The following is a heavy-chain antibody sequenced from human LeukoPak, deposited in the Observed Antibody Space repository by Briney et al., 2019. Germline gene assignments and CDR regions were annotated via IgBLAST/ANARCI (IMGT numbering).Heavy chain of an antibody. D-gene: IGHD2-8*02. CDR1: GFTFSSYA. CDR3: ARARRTGVFDY. J-gene: IGHJ4*02. V-gene: IGHV3-23*01. Sequence: GGSLRLSCAASGFTFSSYAMSWVRQAPGKGLEWVSAISGSGGSTYYADSVKGRFTISRDNAKNSLYLQMNSLRAEDTAVHSCARARRTGVFDYWGQGTLVTVSS. CDR2: ISGSGGST.